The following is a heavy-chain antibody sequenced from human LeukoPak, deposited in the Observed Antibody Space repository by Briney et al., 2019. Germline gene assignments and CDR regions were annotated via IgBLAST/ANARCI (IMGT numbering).Heavy chain of an antibody. V-gene: IGHV1-69*13. CDR3: AREPYYYDSSGYYYFDY. CDR2: IIPIFGTA. Sequence: SVKVSCKASGGTFSSYAISWVRQAPGQGLEWMGGIIPIFGTANYAQKFQGRVTITADESTSTAYMELSSLRSEDTAVYYCAREPYYYDSSGYYYFDYWGQGTLVTVSS. D-gene: IGHD3-22*01. J-gene: IGHJ4*02. CDR1: GGTFSSYA.